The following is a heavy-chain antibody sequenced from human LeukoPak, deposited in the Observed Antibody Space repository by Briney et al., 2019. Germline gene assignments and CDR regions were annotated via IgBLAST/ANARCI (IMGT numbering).Heavy chain of an antibody. J-gene: IGHJ4*02. CDR1: GGSISSYY. Sequence: PSETLSLTCIVSGGSISSYYWSWIRQPPGKGLEWIGYISRRGSTNYNPSLKSRVTISVDTSKNQFSLKLSSVTAADTAVYFCAKSGNPYDFLTSWGQGTLVTVSS. V-gene: IGHV4-59*01. CDR3: AKSGNPYDFLTS. D-gene: IGHD3-9*01. CDR2: ISRRGST.